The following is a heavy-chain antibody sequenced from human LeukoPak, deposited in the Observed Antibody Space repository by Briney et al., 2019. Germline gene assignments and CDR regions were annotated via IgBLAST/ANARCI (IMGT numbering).Heavy chain of an antibody. V-gene: IGHV4-30-4*01. J-gene: IGHJ5*02. CDR1: GGSISSGDYY. Sequence: PSQTLSLTCTVSGGSISSGDYYWSWIRQPPGKGLEWIGYIYYSGSTYYNPSLKSRVTISVDTSKNQFSLKLSSVTAADTAVYYCTRSNYDLHNWFDPWGQGTLVTVSS. D-gene: IGHD3-3*01. CDR2: IYYSGST. CDR3: TRSNYDLHNWFDP.